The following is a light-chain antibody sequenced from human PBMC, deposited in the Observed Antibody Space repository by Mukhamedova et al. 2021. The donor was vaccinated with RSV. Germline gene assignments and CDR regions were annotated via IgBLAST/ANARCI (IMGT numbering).Light chain of an antibody. Sequence: ALGSYKQWYQRRVHGLLIYDASSLESGVPSRFSGSGSGTDFTLTISSLQPEDFATYYCQQFNSYPLTFGGGTKVEIK. CDR3: QQFNSYPLT. J-gene: IGKJ4*01. CDR1: A. V-gene: IGKV1-13*02. CDR2: DAS.